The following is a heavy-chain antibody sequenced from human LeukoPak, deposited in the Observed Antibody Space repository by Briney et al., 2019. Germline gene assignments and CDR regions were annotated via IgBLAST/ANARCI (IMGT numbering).Heavy chain of an antibody. CDR1: GFTFSSYS. CDR3: AREKVGAPGGY. D-gene: IGHD1-26*01. CDR2: VSDDGTSK. J-gene: IGHJ4*02. V-gene: IGHV3-30*03. Sequence: GGSLRLSCAASGFTFSSYSMNWVRQAPGKGLEWLAVVSDDGTSKYYADSVKGRFTISRDNSKNTLYLQMNSLRAEDTAVYYCAREKVGAPGGYWGQGTLVTVSS.